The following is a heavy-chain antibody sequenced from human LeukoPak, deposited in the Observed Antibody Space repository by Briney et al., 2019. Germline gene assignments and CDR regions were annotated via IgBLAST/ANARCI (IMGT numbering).Heavy chain of an antibody. CDR1: GFTFSSYS. Sequence: GGSLRLSCAASGFTFSSYSMNWVRQAPGKGLEWVSSISSSSSHIYYVDSVRGRFTISRDNAKSSLYLHMNSLRDEDTAVYYWAREGKYCRSPSCSDPGGQETRVTVPS. CDR2: ISSSSSHI. J-gene: IGHJ5*02. V-gene: IGHV3-21*01. D-gene: IGHD2-2*01. CDR3: AREGKYCRSPSCSDP.